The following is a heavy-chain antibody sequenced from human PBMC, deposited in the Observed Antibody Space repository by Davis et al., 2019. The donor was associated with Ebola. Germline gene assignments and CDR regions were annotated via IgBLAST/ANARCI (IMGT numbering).Heavy chain of an antibody. Sequence: PSETLSLTCTVSAGSISRGGSYWSWVRQVPGKGLEWIGYIYYSGSTYYKPSLKSRVTISLDTSKNQFSLNLYSVTAADTAVYYCARDLRYDSSGHDYYFYMDVWGKGSAVSVSS. CDR2: IYYSGST. CDR1: AGSISRGGSY. D-gene: IGHD3-22*01. V-gene: IGHV4-31*03. J-gene: IGHJ6*03. CDR3: ARDLRYDSSGHDYYFYMDV.